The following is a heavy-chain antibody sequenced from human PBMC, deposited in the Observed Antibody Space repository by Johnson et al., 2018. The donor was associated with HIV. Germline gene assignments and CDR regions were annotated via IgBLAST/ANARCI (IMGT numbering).Heavy chain of an antibody. Sequence: VKLVESGGDLVKPGGSLRLSCTVSGFTFSDYYMSWIRQAPGKGLEWVSVIYSGGSTYYADSVKGRFTISRDNSKNTLYLQMNSLRAEDTAVYYCARETSGAFDIWGQGTMVTVSS. V-gene: IGHV3-66*01. J-gene: IGHJ3*02. CDR3: ARETSGAFDI. CDR2: IYSGGST. CDR1: GFTFSDYY.